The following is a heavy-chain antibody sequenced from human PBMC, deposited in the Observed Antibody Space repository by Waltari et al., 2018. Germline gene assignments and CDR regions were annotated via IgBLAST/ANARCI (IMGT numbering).Heavy chain of an antibody. Sequence: EVQLVESGGGLVQPGGSLRLSCAASGFSFSTYEMTWLRQAPGKGLGWVSYISSSGSTIYYADSVKGRFTISRDNAKDSLYLQMNSLRAEDTAVYYCARDAMVRGVIANYYYYGMDVWGQGTTVTVSS. V-gene: IGHV3-48*03. CDR1: GFSFSTYE. CDR3: ARDAMVRGVIANYYYYGMDV. J-gene: IGHJ6*02. D-gene: IGHD3-10*01. CDR2: ISSSGSTI.